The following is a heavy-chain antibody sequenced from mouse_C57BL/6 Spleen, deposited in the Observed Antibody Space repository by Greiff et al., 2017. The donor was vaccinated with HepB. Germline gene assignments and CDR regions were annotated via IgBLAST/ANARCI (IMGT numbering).Heavy chain of an antibody. CDR3: ARRNEGYFDV. CDR1: GFTFSDYY. CDR2: ISNGGGST. J-gene: IGHJ1*03. V-gene: IGHV5-12*01. Sequence: EVQRVESGGGLVQPGGSLKLSCAASGFTFSDYYMYWVRQTPEKRLEWVAYISNGGGSTYYPDTVKGRFTISRDNAKNTLYLQMSRLKSEDTAMYYCARRNEGYFDVWGTGTTVTVSS.